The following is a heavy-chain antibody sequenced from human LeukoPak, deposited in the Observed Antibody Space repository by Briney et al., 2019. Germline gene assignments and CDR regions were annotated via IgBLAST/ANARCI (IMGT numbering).Heavy chain of an antibody. Sequence: SETLSLTCAVYGGXFSGYYCSWIRQPPGKGLEWIGEINHSGSTNYNPSLKSRVTISVDTSKNQFSLKLSSVTAADTAVYYCARDGPYSSSGHFDYWGQGTLVTVSS. CDR3: ARDGPYSSSGHFDY. CDR1: GGXFSGYY. J-gene: IGHJ4*02. V-gene: IGHV4-34*01. D-gene: IGHD6-6*01. CDR2: INHSGST.